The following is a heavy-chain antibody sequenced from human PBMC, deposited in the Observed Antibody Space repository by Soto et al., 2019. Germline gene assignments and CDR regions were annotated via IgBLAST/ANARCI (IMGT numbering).Heavy chain of an antibody. CDR2: ITPDGGRT. CDR3: ARNYYNSKVYGY. V-gene: IGHV1-46*01. CDR1: GYTFTTYY. J-gene: IGHJ4*02. D-gene: IGHD3-22*01. Sequence: ASVKVSCKASGYTFTTYYMHWVRQAPGQGLEWMGIITPDGGRTSYAQKFQGRVTMTRDTSTSTVYMELSSLRSEDTAIYYCARNYYNSKVYGYWGQGTLVTVSS.